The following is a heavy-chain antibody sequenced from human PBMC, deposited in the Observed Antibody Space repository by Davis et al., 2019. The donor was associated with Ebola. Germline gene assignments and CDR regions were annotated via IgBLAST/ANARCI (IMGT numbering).Heavy chain of an antibody. J-gene: IGHJ5*02. Sequence: GESLKISCAASGFTFSNYVMNWVRQAPGKGLEWVSYISSSSSTIYYADSVKGRFTISRDNAKNSLYLQMNSLRAEDTAVYYCAKDYFDPWGQGTLVTVSS. V-gene: IGHV3-48*01. CDR2: ISSSSSTI. CDR1: GFTFSNYV. CDR3: AKDYFDP.